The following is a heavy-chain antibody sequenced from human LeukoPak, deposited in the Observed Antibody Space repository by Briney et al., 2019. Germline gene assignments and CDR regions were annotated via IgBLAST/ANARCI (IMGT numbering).Heavy chain of an antibody. CDR3: AKEMLAAITMVRGVPFDAFDI. CDR1: GFTFSSYG. V-gene: IGHV3-30*18. Sequence: PGGSLRLSCAASGFTFSSYGMHWVRQAPGKGLEWVAVISYDGSNKYYADSVKGRFTISRDNSKNTLYLQMNSLRAEDTAVYYCAKEMLAAITMVRGVPFDAFDIWGQGTMVTVSS. J-gene: IGHJ3*02. CDR2: ISYDGSNK. D-gene: IGHD3-10*01.